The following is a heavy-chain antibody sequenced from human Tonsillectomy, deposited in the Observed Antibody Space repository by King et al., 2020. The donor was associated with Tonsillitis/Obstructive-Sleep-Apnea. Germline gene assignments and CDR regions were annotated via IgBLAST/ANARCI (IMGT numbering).Heavy chain of an antibody. D-gene: IGHD5-12*01. V-gene: IGHV3-33*01. J-gene: IGHJ6*03. CDR1: GFTFSCYG. Sequence: QLVQSGGGVVQPGRSLRLSCAASGFTFSCYGMHWVRQAPGKGLEWVAVIWYDGSNKYYADSVKGRFTISRDNSKNTLYLQMNSLRAEDTAVYYCARENSGYDYGRDYYYYMDVWGKGTTVTVSS. CDR3: ARENSGYDYGRDYYYYMDV. CDR2: IWYDGSNK.